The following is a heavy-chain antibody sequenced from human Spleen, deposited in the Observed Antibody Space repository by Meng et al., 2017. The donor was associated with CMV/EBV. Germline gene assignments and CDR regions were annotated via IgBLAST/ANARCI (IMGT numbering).Heavy chain of an antibody. CDR3: ASNYYYDSSGYYFPLWY. V-gene: IGHV3-53*01. J-gene: IGHJ4*02. D-gene: IGHD3-22*01. CDR1: GFTVSSNY. CDR2: IYSGGST. Sequence: GGSLRLSCAASGFTVSSNYMSWVRQAPGKGLEWVSVIYSGGSTYYADSVKGRFTISRDNSKNTLYLQMNSRRAEDTAVYYCASNYYYDSSGYYFPLWYWGQGTLVTVSS.